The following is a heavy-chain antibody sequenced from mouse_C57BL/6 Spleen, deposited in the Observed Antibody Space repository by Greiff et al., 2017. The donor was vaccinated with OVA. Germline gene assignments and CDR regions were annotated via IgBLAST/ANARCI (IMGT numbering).Heavy chain of an antibody. CDR1: GYTFTSYG. Sequence: QVQLQQSGAELARPGASVKLSCKASGYTFTSYGISWVKQRTGQGLEWIGEIYPRSGNTYYNEKFKGKATLTADKSSSTAYVELRSLTSEDSAVYFCARSLDSSGYEFAYWGQGTLVTVSA. CDR3: ARSLDSSGYEFAY. J-gene: IGHJ3*01. CDR2: IYPRSGNT. V-gene: IGHV1-81*01. D-gene: IGHD3-2*02.